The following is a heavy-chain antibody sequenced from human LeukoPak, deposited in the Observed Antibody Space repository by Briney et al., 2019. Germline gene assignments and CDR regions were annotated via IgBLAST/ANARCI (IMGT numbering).Heavy chain of an antibody. D-gene: IGHD2-15*01. J-gene: IGHJ4*02. V-gene: IGHV1-69*04. CDR2: IIPIPGIA. CDR3: ARGDVVVAAKYDY. CDR1: GGTFSSYA. Sequence: SVKVSCKASGGTFSSYAISWVRQAPGQGLEWMGRIIPIPGIANYAQKFQGRVTITADKSTSTAYMEMSSLRSEDTAVYYCARGDVVVAAKYDYWGQGTLVTVSS.